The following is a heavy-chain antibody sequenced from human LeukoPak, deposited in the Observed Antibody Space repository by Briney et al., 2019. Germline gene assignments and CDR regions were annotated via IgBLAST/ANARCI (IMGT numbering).Heavy chain of an antibody. CDR2: IIPIFGTA. CDR3: ARGPRSHYYYYYTDV. V-gene: IGHV1-69*05. Sequence: SVKVSCKASGGTFSSYAISWVRQAPGQGLEWMGRIIPIFGTANYAQKFQGRVTITTDESTSTAYMELSSLRSEDTAVYYCARGPRSHYYYYYTDVWGKGTTVTVSS. CDR1: GGTFSSYA. J-gene: IGHJ6*03.